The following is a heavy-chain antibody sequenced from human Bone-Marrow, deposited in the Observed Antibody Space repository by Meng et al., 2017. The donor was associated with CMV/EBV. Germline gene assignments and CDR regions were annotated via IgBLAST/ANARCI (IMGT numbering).Heavy chain of an antibody. CDR2: IYSGGST. J-gene: IGHJ4*02. CDR3: ARVDGDFWSGYFCDY. Sequence: GESLKISCAASGFTVSSNYMSWVRQAPGKGLEWVSVIYSGGSTYYADSVKGRFTISRDNSKNTLYLQMNSLRAEDTAVYYCARVDGDFWSGYFCDYWGQGPLVTVSS. V-gene: IGHV3-53*01. CDR1: GFTVSSNY. D-gene: IGHD3-3*01.